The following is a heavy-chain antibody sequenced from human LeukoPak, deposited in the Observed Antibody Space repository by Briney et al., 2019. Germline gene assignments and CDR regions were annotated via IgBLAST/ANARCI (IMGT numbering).Heavy chain of an antibody. J-gene: IGHJ4*02. CDR3: ARNFWSGYLGDRSKTEIDY. D-gene: IGHD3-3*01. V-gene: IGHV1-2*02. CDR1: GHTFTGYY. Sequence: ASVKVSCKASGHTFTGYYMHWVRQAPGQGLEWMGWINPNSGGTNYARKFQGRVTMTRDTSISTAYMELSRLRSDDTAVYYCARNFWSGYLGDRSKTEIDYWGQGTLVTVSS. CDR2: INPNSGGT.